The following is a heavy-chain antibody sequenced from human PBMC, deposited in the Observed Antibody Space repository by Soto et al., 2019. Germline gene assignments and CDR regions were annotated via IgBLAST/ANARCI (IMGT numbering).Heavy chain of an antibody. J-gene: IGHJ4*02. V-gene: IGHV1-69*13. Sequence: GASVKVSCKASGGTFSSYAISWVRQAPGQGLEWMGGIIPIFGTANYAQKFQGRVTITADESTSTAYMELSSLRSEDTAVYYCAREEYYYDSSGYNHGPCDYWGQGTLVTVSS. D-gene: IGHD3-22*01. CDR2: IIPIFGTA. CDR1: GGTFSSYA. CDR3: AREEYYYDSSGYNHGPCDY.